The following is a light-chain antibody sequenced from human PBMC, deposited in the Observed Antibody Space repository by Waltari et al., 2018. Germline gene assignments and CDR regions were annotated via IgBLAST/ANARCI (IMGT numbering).Light chain of an antibody. CDR2: KAS. V-gene: IGKV1-5*03. CDR1: QSVRTY. Sequence: DIQMTQSPSTLSASVGDRVTITCRASQSVRTYLAWYQQKPGKAPKLLIYKASTLETGVPSRFSGSGSETEFTLTIASLQPDDFGTYYCQQYNTYSWTFGQG. CDR3: QQYNTYSWT. J-gene: IGKJ1*01.